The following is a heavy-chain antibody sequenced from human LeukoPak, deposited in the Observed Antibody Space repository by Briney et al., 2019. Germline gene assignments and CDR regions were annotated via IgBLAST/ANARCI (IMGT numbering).Heavy chain of an antibody. D-gene: IGHD6-25*01. CDR1: GGTFSSYA. V-gene: IGHV1-69*13. J-gene: IGHJ4*02. CDR3: ARTPAKRLGRFDY. CDR2: IIPIFGTA. Sequence: GASVKVSRKASGGTFSSYAISWVRQAPGQGLEWMGGIIPIFGTANYAQKFQGRVTITADESTSTAYMELSSLRSEDTAVYYCARTPAKRLGRFDYWGQGTLVTVSS.